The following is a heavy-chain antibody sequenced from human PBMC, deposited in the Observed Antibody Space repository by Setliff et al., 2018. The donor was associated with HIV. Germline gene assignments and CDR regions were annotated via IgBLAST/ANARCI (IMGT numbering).Heavy chain of an antibody. CDR1: GGSISSETFS. CDR2: IYTSGST. V-gene: IGHV4-61*02. J-gene: IGHJ5*02. Sequence: SETLSLTCTVSGGSISSETFSWNWIRQPAGKGLEWIGRIYTSGSTDYNPSLKSRVTMSVDTSKNQFSLKLSSVTAADTAVYYCARHGGYYDFWSGYRGTNWFDPWGQGTLVTVSS. CDR3: ARHGGYYDFWSGYRGTNWFDP. D-gene: IGHD3-3*01.